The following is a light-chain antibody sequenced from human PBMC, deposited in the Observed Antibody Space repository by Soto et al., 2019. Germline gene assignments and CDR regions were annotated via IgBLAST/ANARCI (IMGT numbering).Light chain of an antibody. Sequence: DIQMTQSPSSLSASVGDRVTITCRASQVINNYLNWYQLKPGRAPKFLIFAASTLQSGVPSRFSGSGSGTDFTLTISSLQPEDCATYYCQQRYSTPPTFGQGTKVEI. J-gene: IGKJ1*01. CDR1: QVINNY. CDR2: AAS. V-gene: IGKV1-39*01. CDR3: QQRYSTPPT.